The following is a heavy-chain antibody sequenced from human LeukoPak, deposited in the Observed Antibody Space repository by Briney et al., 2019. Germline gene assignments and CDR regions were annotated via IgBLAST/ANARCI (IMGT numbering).Heavy chain of an antibody. CDR1: GFTFSSYA. CDR2: ISGSGGST. V-gene: IGHV3-23*01. CDR3: AKGGLPLDAFDI. D-gene: IGHD4-11*01. J-gene: IGHJ3*02. Sequence: GGSVRHSCAASGFTFSSYAMSWVRQAPGKGLEWVSAISGSGGSTYYADSVKGRFTISRDNSKNTLYLQMNSLRAEDTAVYYCAKGGLPLDAFDIWGQGTMVTVSS.